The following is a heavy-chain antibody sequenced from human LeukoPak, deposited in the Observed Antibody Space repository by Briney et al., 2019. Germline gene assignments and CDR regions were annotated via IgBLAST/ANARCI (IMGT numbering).Heavy chain of an antibody. J-gene: IGHJ4*02. D-gene: IGHD3-22*01. CDR3: AKGMYYYDSSGYL. Sequence: GGSLRLSCAASGFSFSSFGMSWVRQAPGKGLEWVSSISSSSSYIYYADSVKGRFTISRDNSKNTLYLQMNSLRAEDTAVYYCAKGMYYYDSSGYLWGQGTRVTVSS. CDR1: GFSFSSFG. V-gene: IGHV3-23*01. CDR2: ISSSSSYI.